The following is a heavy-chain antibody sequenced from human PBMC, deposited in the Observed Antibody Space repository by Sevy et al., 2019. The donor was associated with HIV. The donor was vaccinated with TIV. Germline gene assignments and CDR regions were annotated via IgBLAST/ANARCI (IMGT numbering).Heavy chain of an antibody. J-gene: IGHJ3*01. CDR1: GFTFTSYD. Sequence: ASVKVSCKASGFTFTSYDINWVRQATGQGLEWMGWMNPNNGNTGYAEKFQGRVTMTRNTSISTAYMELNSLRSEETAVYFCAREGGGLGAFDFWGLGTMVTVSS. V-gene: IGHV1-8*01. CDR2: MNPNNGNT. CDR3: AREGGGLGAFDF. D-gene: IGHD3-16*01.